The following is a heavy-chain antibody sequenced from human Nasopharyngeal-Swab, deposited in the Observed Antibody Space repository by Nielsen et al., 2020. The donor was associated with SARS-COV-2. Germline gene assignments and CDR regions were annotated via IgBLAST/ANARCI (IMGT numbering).Heavy chain of an antibody. Sequence: WVRQAPGQGLEWMGIINPGGGSARYSQNFQGRVTMTRDTSTNTVYMELYSLTSEDTAVYYCARGSLWFGDLVGYYGMDVWGQGTTVTVSS. V-gene: IGHV1-46*01. CDR2: INPGGGSA. J-gene: IGHJ6*02. CDR3: ARGSLWFGDLVGYYGMDV. D-gene: IGHD3-10*01.